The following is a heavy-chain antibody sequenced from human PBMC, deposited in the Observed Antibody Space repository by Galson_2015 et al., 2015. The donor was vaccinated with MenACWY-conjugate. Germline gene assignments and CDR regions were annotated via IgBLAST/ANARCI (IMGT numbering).Heavy chain of an antibody. Sequence: LRLSCAASGFTFRNYAMYWVRQAPGKGLEYVSAISSNGGSTYYANSVKGRFTISRDNSKNTVYLQMGSLRGEDMAVYYCASLKGMDVWGQGTTVTVSS. CDR1: GFTFRNYA. CDR2: ISSNGGST. V-gene: IGHV3-64*01. CDR3: ASLKGMDV. J-gene: IGHJ6*02.